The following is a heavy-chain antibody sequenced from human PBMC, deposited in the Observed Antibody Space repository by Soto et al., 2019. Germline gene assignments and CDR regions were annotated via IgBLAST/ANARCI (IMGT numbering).Heavy chain of an antibody. Sequence: QGQLVPSGAEVKEPGSSVKVSCKASGGTFSSYAFSWVRQSPGQGLEWMGGIIPVFNTTNYAQKFQGRVTIIADESTGTAYMELSSLRSDDTAGYYCAREGEYSTGWYSLDYWGQGTLVTVSS. CDR2: IIPVFNTT. V-gene: IGHV1-69*01. CDR3: AREGEYSTGWYSLDY. J-gene: IGHJ4*02. D-gene: IGHD6-19*01. CDR1: GGTFSSYA.